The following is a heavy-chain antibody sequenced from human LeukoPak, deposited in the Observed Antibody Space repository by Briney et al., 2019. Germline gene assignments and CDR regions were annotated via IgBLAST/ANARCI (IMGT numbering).Heavy chain of an antibody. CDR3: ARGWEKYYYGSGSRMTPHFDY. CDR2: IYYSGST. D-gene: IGHD3-10*01. Sequence: SETLSLTCTVSGGSISSSSYSWGWIRQPPVKGLEWIGYIYYSGSTNYNPSLKSRVTISVDTSKNQFSLKLSSVTAADTAVYYCARGWEKYYYGSGSRMTPHFDYWGQGTLVTVSS. V-gene: IGHV4-61*05. J-gene: IGHJ4*02. CDR1: GGSISSSSYS.